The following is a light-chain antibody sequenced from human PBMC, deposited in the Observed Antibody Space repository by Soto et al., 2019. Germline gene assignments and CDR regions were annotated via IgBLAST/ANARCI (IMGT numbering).Light chain of an antibody. CDR3: SSYTSSFTYV. J-gene: IGLJ1*01. Sequence: QSVLTQPASVSGSPGQSITISCTGTSSDVGGYNYVSWYQQHPGKAPKLMIYEVSNRPSGVSNRFSGSKSGNTASLTISGLQPEDEADYYCSSYTSSFTYVFGTGTKLT. CDR1: SSDVGGYNY. V-gene: IGLV2-14*01. CDR2: EVS.